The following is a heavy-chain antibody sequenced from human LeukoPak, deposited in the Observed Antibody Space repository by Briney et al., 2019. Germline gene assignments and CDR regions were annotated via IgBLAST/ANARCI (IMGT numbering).Heavy chain of an antibody. V-gene: IGHV3-23*01. CDR1: GFTFSSYA. CDR3: AKDFGKLRAPHPLDF. J-gene: IGHJ4*02. D-gene: IGHD3-16*01. CDR2: ISGSGGST. Sequence: GGSLRLSCAASGFTFSSYAMSWVRQAPGKGLEWVSAISGSGGSTYYADSVKGRFTISRDNSKNTLYLQMNSLRAEDTAVYFLAKDFGKLRAPHPLDFWGQGTLVTVSS.